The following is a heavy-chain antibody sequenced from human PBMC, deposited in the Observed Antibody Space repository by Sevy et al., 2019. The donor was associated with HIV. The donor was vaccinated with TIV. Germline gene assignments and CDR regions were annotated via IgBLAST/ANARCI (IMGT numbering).Heavy chain of an antibody. CDR3: VKEKEASGYSRVPFDY. CDR1: GFTFSSYA. D-gene: IGHD6-13*01. V-gene: IGHV3-64D*06. J-gene: IGHJ4*02. Sequence: GGSLRLSCSASGFTFSSYAMHWVHQAPGKELEYVSAISSNGGSTYYADSVKGRFTISRDNSKNTLYLQMSSLRAEDTAVYYCVKEKEASGYSRVPFDYWGQGTLVTVSS. CDR2: ISSNGGST.